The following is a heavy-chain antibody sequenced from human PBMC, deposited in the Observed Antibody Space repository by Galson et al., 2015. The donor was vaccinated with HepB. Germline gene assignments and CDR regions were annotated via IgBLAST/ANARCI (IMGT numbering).Heavy chain of an antibody. Sequence: SLRLSCAASGFTFNTYALHWVRQAPGKGLEWVAIISYDGSNKYHAESVEGRFTISRDNSKNTLFLQMNSLRPEDTAVYYCAREADSYHSSAYNPYFDYWGQGTLVTVSS. J-gene: IGHJ4*02. V-gene: IGHV3-30-3*01. CDR3: AREADSYHSSAYNPYFDY. D-gene: IGHD3-22*01. CDR1: GFTFNTYA. CDR2: ISYDGSNK.